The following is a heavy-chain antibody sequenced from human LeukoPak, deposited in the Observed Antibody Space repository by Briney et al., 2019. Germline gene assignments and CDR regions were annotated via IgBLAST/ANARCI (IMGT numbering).Heavy chain of an antibody. CDR3: ARRELGTDY. Sequence: SETLSLTCAVYGGSFSGYYWSWIRQPPGKGLEWIGEINHSGSTNYNPSLKSRVTISVDTSKNQFSLKLSSVTAADAAVYYCARRELGTDYWGQGTLVTVSS. D-gene: IGHD6-6*01. CDR1: GGSFSGYY. J-gene: IGHJ4*02. V-gene: IGHV4-34*01. CDR2: INHSGST.